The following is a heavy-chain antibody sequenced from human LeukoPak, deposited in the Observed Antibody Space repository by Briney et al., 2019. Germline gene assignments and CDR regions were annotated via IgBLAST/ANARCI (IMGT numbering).Heavy chain of an antibody. CDR2: MNPYSGST. J-gene: IGHJ4*02. V-gene: IGHV1-8*01. CDR1: GYMFTDYD. D-gene: IGHD1-14*01. CDR3: ARFHRHQLPKSDY. Sequence: ASAKVSCKTSGYMFTDYDINWVRQATGQGLEWMGWMNPYSGSTGYAQNFQGRVTMTRDTSITTAYMELSSLTSEDTAVYYCARFHRHQLPKSDYWGQGTLVTVSS.